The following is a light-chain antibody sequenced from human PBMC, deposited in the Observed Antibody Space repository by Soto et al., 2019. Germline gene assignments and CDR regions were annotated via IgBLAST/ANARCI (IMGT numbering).Light chain of an antibody. CDR3: QQYAHFPIS. CDR2: DAT. J-gene: IGKJ1*01. Sequence: PGERATLSCRASRSLGSGYLAWYQQKAGQAPRLLTYDATSGATGIPDRFSGSGSGTEFALTISRVEAEDFAVYYCQQYAHFPISCGQGTKVEI. CDR1: RSLGSGY. V-gene: IGKV3-20*01.